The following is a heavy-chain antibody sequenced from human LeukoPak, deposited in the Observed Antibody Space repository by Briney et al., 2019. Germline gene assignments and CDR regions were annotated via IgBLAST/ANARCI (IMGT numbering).Heavy chain of an antibody. D-gene: IGHD3-10*01. CDR1: GFTFSDYY. V-gene: IGHV3-11*05. J-gene: IGHJ4*02. CDR2: ITSSTSYT. Sequence: GGSLRLSCAASGFTFSDYYMSWIRQAPGKGLEWVSYITSSTSYTNYADSVKGRLTISRDNVKNSLYLEMNSLRAEDTAVFYCARVTGSYSFDSWGQGTLVTVSS. CDR3: ARVTGSYSFDS.